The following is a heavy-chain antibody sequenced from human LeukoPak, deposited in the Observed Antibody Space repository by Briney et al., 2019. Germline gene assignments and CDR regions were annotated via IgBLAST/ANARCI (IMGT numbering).Heavy chain of an antibody. Sequence: GGSLRPSCAASGFTFSDYYMTWIRQAPGKGLEWVSYISSSTGSAIYYTDSVKGRFTISRDNAKNSLFLQMNSLRAEDTAVYFCARVSHSRFDYWGQGTLVTVSS. CDR1: GFTFSDYY. J-gene: IGHJ4*02. CDR2: ISSSTGSAI. V-gene: IGHV3-11*01. D-gene: IGHD3-22*01. CDR3: ARVSHSRFDY.